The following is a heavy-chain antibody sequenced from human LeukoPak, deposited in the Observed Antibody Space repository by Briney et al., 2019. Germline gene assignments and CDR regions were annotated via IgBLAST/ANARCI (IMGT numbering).Heavy chain of an antibody. V-gene: IGHV4-38-2*02. CDR1: GYSISSGYY. CDR2: IYHSGST. CDR3: AREIVTTYNWFDP. J-gene: IGHJ5*02. D-gene: IGHD4-17*01. Sequence: PSETLSLTCTVSGYSISSGYYWGWIRQPPGKGLEWIGSIYHSGSTYYNPSLKSRVTISVDTSKNQFSLKLSSVTAADTAVYYCAREIVTTYNWFDPWGQGTLVTV.